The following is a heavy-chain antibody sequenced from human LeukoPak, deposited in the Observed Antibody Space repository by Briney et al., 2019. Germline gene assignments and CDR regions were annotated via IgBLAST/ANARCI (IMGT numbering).Heavy chain of an antibody. CDR1: GFSVSLYS. J-gene: IGHJ4*02. V-gene: IGHV3-48*01. D-gene: IGHD3-10*01. CDR2: IGSSSI. Sequence: GGSLRLSCAASGFSVSLYSMGWVRXAPGKGLEWISYIGSSSIYADSVKGRFTISRDSAKNSLYLQMNSLRGEDTAVYYCARDGPPVGAGDFDYWGQGTPVTVSS. CDR3: ARDGPPVGAGDFDY.